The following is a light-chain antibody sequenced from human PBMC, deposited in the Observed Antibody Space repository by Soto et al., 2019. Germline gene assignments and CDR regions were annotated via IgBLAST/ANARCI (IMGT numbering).Light chain of an antibody. Sequence: DIQMTQSPSSLSASIGDRVTITCRASQNIRTYLNWYQQKPGKAPDLLVFAASNLQTGVPSRFSGGGTGTAFTLTISSLQPEDFATYSCHQTYSVLSYTFGQGTKLEIK. J-gene: IGKJ2*01. CDR3: HQTYSVLSYT. CDR1: QNIRTY. CDR2: AAS. V-gene: IGKV1-39*01.